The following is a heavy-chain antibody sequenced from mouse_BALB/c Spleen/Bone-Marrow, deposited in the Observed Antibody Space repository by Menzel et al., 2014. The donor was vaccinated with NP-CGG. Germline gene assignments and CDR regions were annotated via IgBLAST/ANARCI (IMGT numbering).Heavy chain of an antibody. CDR2: INPNNVGT. V-gene: IGHV1-22*01. Sequence: VQLKESGPELVTPESSVKISCKTSGYTFTEYTMHWVKQSHGKSLEWIGGINPNNVGTSYNQKFKGKATLTGNKSSSTAYMELRSLTSEDSGVYYCARCRVYYRANWGQGTTRTVSS. D-gene: IGHD1-1*01. J-gene: IGHJ2*01. CDR1: GYTFTEYT. CDR3: ARCRVYYRAN.